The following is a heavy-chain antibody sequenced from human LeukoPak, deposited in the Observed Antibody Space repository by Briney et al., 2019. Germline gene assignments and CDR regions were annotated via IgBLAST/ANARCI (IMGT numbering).Heavy chain of an antibody. CDR3: ARGVTPDY. V-gene: IGHV3-21*03. J-gene: IGHJ4*02. D-gene: IGHD2-21*02. Sequence: GRFIISRDNAKNSLYLQMNSLRAEDTAVYYCARGVTPDYWGQGTLVTVSS.